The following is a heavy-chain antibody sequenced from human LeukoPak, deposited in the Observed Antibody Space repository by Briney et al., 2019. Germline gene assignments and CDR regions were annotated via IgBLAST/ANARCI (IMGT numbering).Heavy chain of an antibody. D-gene: IGHD1-26*01. CDR3: AARSSGNPYF. CDR1: GLTLSNYW. Sequence: GGSLRLSCTASGLTLSNYWMIWVRQAPGKGLQWVAKIKQDGSEKYYVDSVKGRFTISRDNAEYSLYLQMNSLRVEDTAVYYCAARSSGNPYFWGQGTLVTVSS. J-gene: IGHJ4*02. CDR2: IKQDGSEK. V-gene: IGHV3-7*03.